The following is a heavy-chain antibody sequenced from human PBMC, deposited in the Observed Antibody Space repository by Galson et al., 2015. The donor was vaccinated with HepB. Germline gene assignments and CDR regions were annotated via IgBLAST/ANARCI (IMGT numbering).Heavy chain of an antibody. CDR2: ISGGGVVT. CDR1: GFAFRSYG. D-gene: IGHD6-13*01. CDR3: AKVIATGTRAFDP. Sequence: SLRLSCAASGFAFRSYGMGWVRQAPGKGLEGVSVISGGGVVTYYADSVKGRFTISRDNSKNTLYLQMNSLRAEDTAVYYCAKVIATGTRAFDPWGQGTLVTVSS. J-gene: IGHJ5*02. V-gene: IGHV3-23*01.